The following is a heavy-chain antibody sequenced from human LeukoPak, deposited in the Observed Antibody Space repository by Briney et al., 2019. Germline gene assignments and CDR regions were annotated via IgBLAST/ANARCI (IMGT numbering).Heavy chain of an antibody. CDR1: GDSVSSNSAA. Sequence: SQTLSLTCAISGDSVSSNSAAWNWIRQSPSRGLEWLGRTYYRSKWYNDYVLSVKSRISINPDTSKKQFSLQLNSVTPEDTAVYYCARSYSSGWDFESWGQGTLVTVSS. D-gene: IGHD6-19*01. CDR3: ARSYSSGWDFES. V-gene: IGHV6-1*01. J-gene: IGHJ4*02. CDR2: TYYRSKWYN.